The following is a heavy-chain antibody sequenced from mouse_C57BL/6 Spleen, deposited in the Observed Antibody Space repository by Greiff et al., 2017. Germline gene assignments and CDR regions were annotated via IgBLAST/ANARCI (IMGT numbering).Heavy chain of an antibody. CDR2: IWGDGST. CDR1: GFSLTSYG. D-gene: IGHD1-1*01. Sequence: VKLMESGPGLVAPSQRLSITCTVSGFSLTSYGVSWVRQPPGKGLEWLGVIWGDGSTNYHSALISRLSISKDNSKSQVFLKLNSLQTDDTATYYCAKPDYGSRGDAMDYWGQGTSVTVSS. CDR3: AKPDYGSRGDAMDY. V-gene: IGHV2-3*01. J-gene: IGHJ4*01.